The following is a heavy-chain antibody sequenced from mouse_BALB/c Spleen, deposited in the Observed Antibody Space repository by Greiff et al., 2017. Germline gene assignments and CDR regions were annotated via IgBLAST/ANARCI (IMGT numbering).Heavy chain of an antibody. CDR2: ISYDGSN. D-gene: IGHD2-14*01. J-gene: IGHJ2*01. CDR1: GYSITSGYY. V-gene: IGHV3-6*02. Sequence: VQLKASGPGLVKPSQSLSLTCSVTGYSITSGYYWNWIRQFPGNKLEWLGYISYDGSNNYNPSLKNRISITRDTSKNQFFLKLNSVTTEDTATYYCARGGYDYFDYGGQGTTRTVAS. CDR3: ARGGYDYFDY.